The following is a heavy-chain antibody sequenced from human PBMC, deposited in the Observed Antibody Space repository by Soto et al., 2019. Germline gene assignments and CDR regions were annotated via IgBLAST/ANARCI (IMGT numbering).Heavy chain of an antibody. CDR1: GFPFMTYW. Sequence: GVSLRLSCETSGFPFMTYWMSWVRQAPGKGLEWVAHMKEEATEKYLDSVKGRFIIYRDNDKNSLYLQMNSLRGDDTAVYYCAGGGVYDSGRFHYWGQG. V-gene: IGHV3-7*01. D-gene: IGHD6-25*01. J-gene: IGHJ4*02. CDR2: MKEEATEK. CDR3: AGGGVYDSGRFHY.